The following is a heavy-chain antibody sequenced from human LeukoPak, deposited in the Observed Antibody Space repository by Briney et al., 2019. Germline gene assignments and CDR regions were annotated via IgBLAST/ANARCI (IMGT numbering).Heavy chain of an antibody. J-gene: IGHJ4*02. D-gene: IGHD6-13*01. Sequence: ASVKVSCKASGYSFTRCDFSWVRQAPAPGLEWMGWISADDGNTNYAQKLQGRVTMTTDTSTSKAYMELRSLRSDDTAVYHCARVFAGQLDYWGQGTLVTVSS. V-gene: IGHV1-18*01. CDR2: ISADDGNT. CDR1: GYSFTRCD. CDR3: ARVFAGQLDY.